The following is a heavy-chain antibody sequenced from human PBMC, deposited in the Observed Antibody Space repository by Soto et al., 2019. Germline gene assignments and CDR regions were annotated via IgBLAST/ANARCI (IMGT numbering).Heavy chain of an antibody. D-gene: IGHD3-10*01. V-gene: IGHV3-30-3*01. J-gene: IGHJ4*02. CDR3: ARAITMVRGAIDY. CDR1: GFTFSSYA. CDR2: ISYDGSNK. Sequence: QVQLVESGGGVVQPGRSLRLSCAASGFTFSSYAMHWVRQAPGKGLEWVAVISYDGSNKYYADPVKGRFTISRDNSKNTLYLQMNSLRAEDTAVYYCARAITMVRGAIDYWGQGTLVTVSS.